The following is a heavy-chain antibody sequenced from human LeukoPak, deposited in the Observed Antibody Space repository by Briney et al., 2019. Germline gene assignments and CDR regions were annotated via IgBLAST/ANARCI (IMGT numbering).Heavy chain of an antibody. J-gene: IGHJ5*02. CDR2: IYSDGST. CDR3: ARDQRSESYYPWGWFDP. CDR1: RVAGRANY. Sequence: LSLADARVAGRANYLSSVRAAPGKRLEWVSVIYSDGSTYYTDSVKGRFTISRDNSKNTLYLQMNSLRPEDTAVYYCARDQRSESYYPWGWFDPWGQGTLVTVSS. D-gene: IGHD1-26*01. V-gene: IGHV3-66*02.